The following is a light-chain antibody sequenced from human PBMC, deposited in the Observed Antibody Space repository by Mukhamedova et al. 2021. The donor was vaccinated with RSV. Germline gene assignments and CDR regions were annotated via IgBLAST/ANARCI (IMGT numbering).Light chain of an antibody. CDR2: AAS. CDR3: QHYGGSPSFT. CDR1: QSVSSSF. J-gene: IGKJ3*01. Sequence: GERATLSCRASQSVSSSFLAWYQQKPGQAPRLLIYAASRRVAGIPDRFSGSGSGTDFTLTISRLEPEDFAVYFCQHYGGSPSFTFG. V-gene: IGKV3-20*01.